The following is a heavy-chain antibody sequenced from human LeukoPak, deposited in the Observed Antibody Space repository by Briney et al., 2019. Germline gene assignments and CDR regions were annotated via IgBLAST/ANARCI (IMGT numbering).Heavy chain of an antibody. Sequence: SETLSLTCEVYGGSFSGYYWSWIRQPPGKGLEWIGEINHSGSTNYNPSLKSRVTISVDTSKNQISLKLRSATAADTAVYYCARGTTPGYSGHGGALDAFDIWGQGTVVTVSS. CDR1: GGSFSGYY. D-gene: IGHD5-12*01. J-gene: IGHJ3*02. V-gene: IGHV4-34*01. CDR3: ARGTTPGYSGHGGALDAFDI. CDR2: INHSGST.